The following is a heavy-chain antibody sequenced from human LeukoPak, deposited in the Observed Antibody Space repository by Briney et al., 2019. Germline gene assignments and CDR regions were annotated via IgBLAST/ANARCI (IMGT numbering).Heavy chain of an antibody. J-gene: IGHJ5*02. CDR2: IWYDGSNK. V-gene: IGHV3-33*01. D-gene: IGHD6-25*01. Sequence: GGSLRLPCASSGFTFSTYGMRWVRQAPGKGLEWVALIWYDGSNKYYADSVKGRFTISRDNARNSLYLQMNNLRPEDTAVFYCARGRLVRTAAGLFDPWGQGTLVTVSS. CDR1: GFTFSTYG. CDR3: ARGRLVRTAAGLFDP.